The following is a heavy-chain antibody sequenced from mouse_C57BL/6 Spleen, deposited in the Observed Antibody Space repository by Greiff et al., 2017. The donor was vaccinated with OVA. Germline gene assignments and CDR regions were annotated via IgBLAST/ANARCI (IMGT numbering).Heavy chain of an antibody. V-gene: IGHV1-15*01. D-gene: IGHD1-1*01. J-gene: IGHJ3*01. Sequence: VKVVESGAELVRPGASVTLSCKASGYTFTDYEMHWVKQTPVHGLEWIGAIDPETGGTAYNQKFKGKAILTADKSSSTAYMELRSLTSEDSAVYYCTRIYYYGAWFAYWGQGTLVTVSA. CDR3: TRIYYYGAWFAY. CDR1: GYTFTDYE. CDR2: IDPETGGT.